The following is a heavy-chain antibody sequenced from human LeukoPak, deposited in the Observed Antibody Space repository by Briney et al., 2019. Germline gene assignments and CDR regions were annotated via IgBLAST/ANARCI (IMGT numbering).Heavy chain of an antibody. Sequence: ASVKVSCKASGYTFTGYYMHWVRQAPGQGLEWMGWINANSGGTNYAQKFQGRVTMTRDTSISTAYMELSRLRSDDTAVYYCARVVSPYYYGSGSYSHFDYWGQGTLVTVSS. CDR1: GYTFTGYY. CDR2: INANSGGT. D-gene: IGHD3-10*01. J-gene: IGHJ4*02. V-gene: IGHV1-2*02. CDR3: ARVVSPYYYGSGSYSHFDY.